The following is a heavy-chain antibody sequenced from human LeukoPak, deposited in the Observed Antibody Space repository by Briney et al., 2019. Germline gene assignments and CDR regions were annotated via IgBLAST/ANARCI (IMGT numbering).Heavy chain of an antibody. V-gene: IGHV3-21*06. J-gene: IGHJ4*02. CDR1: GFTISDHY. CDR2: ISFSSTHI. CDR3: ARGRITIFGVVITPFDY. Sequence: GGSLRLSCVASGFTISDHYMSWVRQAPGKGLEGVSSISFSSTHIYYADSIQGRFTISRDNAENSLYLQMNSLRAEDTAVYFCARGRITIFGVVITPFDYWGQGTLVTVSS. D-gene: IGHD3-3*01.